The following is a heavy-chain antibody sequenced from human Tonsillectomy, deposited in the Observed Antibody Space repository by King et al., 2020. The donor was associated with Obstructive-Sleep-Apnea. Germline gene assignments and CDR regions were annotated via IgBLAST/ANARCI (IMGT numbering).Heavy chain of an antibody. J-gene: IGHJ3*02. Sequence: LQLQESGPGLVKPSQTLSLTCTVSVGSISSGGYYWSWIRQPPGKGLGWIGYIYYSGSTSYNPSLTSRVTISVDTSKNQFSLKLSSVTAADTAVYYCAQYSSGWYLADAFDIWGQGTMVTVSS. CDR1: VGSISSGGYY. D-gene: IGHD6-19*01. CDR3: AQYSSGWYLADAFDI. CDR2: IYYSGST. V-gene: IGHV4-31*03.